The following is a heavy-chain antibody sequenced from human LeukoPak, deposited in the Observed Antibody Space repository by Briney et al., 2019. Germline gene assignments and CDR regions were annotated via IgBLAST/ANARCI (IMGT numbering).Heavy chain of an antibody. CDR2: MNPNSGNT. CDR3: ARGRVMKYQLPFYYYYYYMDV. Sequence: GASAKVSCKASGYTFTSYDINWVRQATGQGLEWMGWMNPNSGNTGYAQKFQGRVTITRNTSISTAYMELSSLRSEDTAVYYCARGRVMKYQLPFYYYYYYMDVWGKGTTVTVSS. V-gene: IGHV1-8*03. CDR1: GYTFTSYD. D-gene: IGHD2-2*01. J-gene: IGHJ6*03.